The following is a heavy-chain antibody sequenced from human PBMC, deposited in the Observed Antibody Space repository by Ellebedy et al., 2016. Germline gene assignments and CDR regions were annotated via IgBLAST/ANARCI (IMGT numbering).Heavy chain of an antibody. Sequence: GGSLRLSXAASGFSFSSHGMHWVRQAPGKGLEWVAVISYVGSKKYYADSVKGRFTISRDNAKNSVYLQMNSLRAEDTAVYYCARLNWGRFAFDYWGHGTLVTVSS. CDR3: ARLNWGRFAFDY. V-gene: IGHV3-30-3*01. J-gene: IGHJ4*01. D-gene: IGHD7-27*01. CDR1: GFSFSSHG. CDR2: ISYVGSKK.